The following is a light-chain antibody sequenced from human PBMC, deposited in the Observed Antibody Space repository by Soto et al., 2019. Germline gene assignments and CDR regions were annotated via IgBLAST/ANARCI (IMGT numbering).Light chain of an antibody. Sequence: QSALTQPASVSGSPGQSITISCTGTSSDVGSYNLVSWYQQHPGKAPKLMIYEVSKRPSGVSNRFSGSKSGNTASLTISGHQAEDEADYYCCSYAGSSTLVVGGGTKLTVL. V-gene: IGLV2-23*02. CDR3: CSYAGSSTLV. CDR2: EVS. J-gene: IGLJ3*02. CDR1: SSDVGSYNL.